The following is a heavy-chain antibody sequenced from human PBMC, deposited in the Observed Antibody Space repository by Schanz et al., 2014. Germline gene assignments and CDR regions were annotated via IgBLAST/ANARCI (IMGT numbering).Heavy chain of an antibody. CDR2: ITYSGGST. CDR3: AKVAPAATYLDS. D-gene: IGHD2-2*01. Sequence: PGGSLRLSCAASGFTFRNYGMSWVRQAPGQGLEWVSITYSGGSTYYADSVKGRFTISRDNAKNSLFLQMNSLSAEDTAVYYCAKVAPAATYLDSWGLGTLVTVSS. J-gene: IGHJ4*02. V-gene: IGHV3-23*01. CDR1: GFTFRNYG.